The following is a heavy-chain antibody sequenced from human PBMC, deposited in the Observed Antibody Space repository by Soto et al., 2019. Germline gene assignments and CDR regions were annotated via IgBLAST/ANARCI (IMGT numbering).Heavy chain of an antibody. D-gene: IGHD3-22*01. CDR2: IIPILGIA. V-gene: IGHV1-69*04. CDR1: GYTFTSYG. Sequence: GASVKVSWKPSGYTFTSYGISWVRQAPGQGLEWMGRIIPILGIANYAQKFQGRVTITADKSTSTAYMELSSLRSEDTALYYCAKDEYYYSRSGYYIFDSLGQGTLVTVSS. CDR3: AKDEYYYSRSGYYIFDS. J-gene: IGHJ4*02.